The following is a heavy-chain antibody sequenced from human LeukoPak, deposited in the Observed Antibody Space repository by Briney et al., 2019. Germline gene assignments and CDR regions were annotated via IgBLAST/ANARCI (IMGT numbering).Heavy chain of an antibody. J-gene: IGHJ4*02. V-gene: IGHV4-39*07. Sequence: PSETLSLTCTVSGGSISSGSYYWGWIRQPPGKGLEWIGSIYYSGSVYYTPSLKSRVTISIDTSKSQFSLKLTSVAAADTAVYYCARVASYYFDYWGQGTLVTVSS. CDR1: GGSISSGSYY. CDR2: IYYSGSV. CDR3: ARVASYYFDY.